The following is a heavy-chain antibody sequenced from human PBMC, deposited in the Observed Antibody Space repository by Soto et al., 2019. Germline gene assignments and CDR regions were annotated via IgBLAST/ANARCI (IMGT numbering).Heavy chain of an antibody. CDR1: GYTFTSYY. CDR2: INPSGGST. V-gene: IGHV1-46*01. J-gene: IGHJ6*02. Sequence: ASVKVSCKASGYTFTSYYMHWVRQAPGQGLEWMGIINPSGGSTSYAQKFQGRVTMTRDTSASTVYMELSSLRSEDTAVYYCASGYYYDSSGYYYGSGYYYGMDVWGQGTTVTVSS. D-gene: IGHD3-22*01. CDR3: ASGYYYDSSGYYYGSGYYYGMDV.